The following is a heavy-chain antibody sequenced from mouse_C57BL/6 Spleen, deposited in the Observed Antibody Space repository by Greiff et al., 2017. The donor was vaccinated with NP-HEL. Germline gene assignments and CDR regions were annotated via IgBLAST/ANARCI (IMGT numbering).Heavy chain of an antibody. V-gene: IGHV1-50*01. CDR3: ARSYGDY. J-gene: IGHJ2*01. Sequence: VQLQQSGAELVKPGASVKLSCKASGYTFTSYWMQWVKQRPGQGLEWIGEIDPSDSYTNYNQKFKGKATLTVDTSSSTAYMQLSSLTSEDSAVYYCARSYGDYWGQGTTLTVSS. D-gene: IGHD1-1*02. CDR1: GYTFTSYW. CDR2: IDPSDSYT.